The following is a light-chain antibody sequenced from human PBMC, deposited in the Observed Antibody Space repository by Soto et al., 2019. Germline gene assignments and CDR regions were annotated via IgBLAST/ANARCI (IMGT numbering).Light chain of an antibody. CDR2: GNS. Sequence: QSVLTQPPSVSGAPGQRVTISCTGSSSNIGAGYDVHWYQQLPGTAPRLLVYGNSNRPSGVPNRFSGSKSGTSAYLAITGLQAEDEADSYCQSYDSSLSGVVFGGGTKLTVL. CDR1: SSNIGAGYD. CDR3: QSYDSSLSGVV. J-gene: IGLJ2*01. V-gene: IGLV1-40*01.